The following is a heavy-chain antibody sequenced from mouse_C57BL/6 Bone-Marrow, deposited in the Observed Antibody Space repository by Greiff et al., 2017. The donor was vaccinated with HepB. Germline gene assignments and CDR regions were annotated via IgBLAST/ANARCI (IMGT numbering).Heavy chain of an antibody. CDR3: AIMVTTGTRYFDV. CDR1: GYTFTDYY. J-gene: IGHJ1*03. Sequence: EVQLQQSGPVLVKPGASVKMSCKASGYTFTDYYMNWVKQSHGKSLEWIGVINPYNGGTSYNQKFKGKATLTVDKSSSTAYMELNSLTSEDSAVYYCAIMVTTGTRYFDVWGTGTTVTVSS. V-gene: IGHV1-19*01. D-gene: IGHD2-2*01. CDR2: INPYNGGT.